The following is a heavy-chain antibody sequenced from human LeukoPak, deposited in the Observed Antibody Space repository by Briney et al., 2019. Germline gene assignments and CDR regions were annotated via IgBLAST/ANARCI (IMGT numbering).Heavy chain of an antibody. J-gene: IGHJ4*02. CDR1: GFTFSSYA. D-gene: IGHD6-19*01. V-gene: IGHV3-30*09. CDR3: AKACISVWSIFNCGDY. CDR2: ISYDGSNK. Sequence: PGRSLRLSCAASGFTFSSYAMHWVRQAPGKGLEWVAVISYDGSNKYYADSVKGRFAISRDSFNNTLNLQMNSLRAEDTAVYYCAKACISVWSIFNCGDYWGQGTLVTVSS.